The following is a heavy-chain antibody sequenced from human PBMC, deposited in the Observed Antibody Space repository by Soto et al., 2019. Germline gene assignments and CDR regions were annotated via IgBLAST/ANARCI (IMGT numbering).Heavy chain of an antibody. CDR2: IYWDDDK. D-gene: IGHD6-6*01. CDR1: WFLFSTSGVG. CDR3: AWGGDTQYSLDY. V-gene: IGHV2-5*02. Sequence: SGATLVNPTHTLSLTYTFSWFLFSTSGVGVGWIRQPPGKALEWLALIYWDDDKRYSPSLKSRLTITKAKSKNQVVLTTTTMAPVATSKYSSAWGGDTQYSLDYWGQGTPVTVSS. J-gene: IGHJ4*02.